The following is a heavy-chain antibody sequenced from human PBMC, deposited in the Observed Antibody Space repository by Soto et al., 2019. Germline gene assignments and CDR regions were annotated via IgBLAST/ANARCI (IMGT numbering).Heavy chain of an antibody. CDR1: GYSLTELS. V-gene: IGHV1-24*01. J-gene: IGHJ4*02. CDR3: ATVTAPPRKYSGSYYI. CDR2: FDPEDGET. Sequence: ASVKVSCKVSGYSLTELSMHWVRQAPGKGLEWMGGFDPEDGETIYAQKFQGRVTMTEDTSTDTAYMELSSLRSEDTAVYYCATVTAPPRKYSGSYYIWGQGTLVTVSS. D-gene: IGHD1-26*01.